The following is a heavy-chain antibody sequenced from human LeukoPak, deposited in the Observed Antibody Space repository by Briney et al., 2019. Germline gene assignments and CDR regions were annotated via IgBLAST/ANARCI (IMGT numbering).Heavy chain of an antibody. J-gene: IGHJ5*02. Sequence: GGSLRLSCAASGFTFSSYSMNWVRQAPGKGLEWVSYISSSSSTIYYADSVKGRFTISRDNAKNSLYLQMNSLRTEDTAVYYCARDLDSCGPRCDWFDPGGQGTLVTVSS. V-gene: IGHV3-48*01. CDR2: ISSSSSTI. CDR1: GFTFSSYS. D-gene: IGHD3/OR15-3a*01. CDR3: ARDLDSCGPRCDWFDP.